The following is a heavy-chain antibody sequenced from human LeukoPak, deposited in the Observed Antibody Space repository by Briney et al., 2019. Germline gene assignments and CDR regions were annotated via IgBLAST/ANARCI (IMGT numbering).Heavy chain of an antibody. V-gene: IGHV3-23*01. CDR3: AKDRGWSSDWYFDY. J-gene: IGHJ4*02. CDR2: ISGSGGST. Sequence: HPGGSLRLSCAASGFTFSTSAMSWVRQSPGKGLEWVSAISGSGGSTYRPDSVKGRFTISRDNSKNTLYLQMNSLRAEDTAVYYCAKDRGWSSDWYFDYWGQGTLVTVSS. CDR1: GFTFSTSA. D-gene: IGHD6-19*01.